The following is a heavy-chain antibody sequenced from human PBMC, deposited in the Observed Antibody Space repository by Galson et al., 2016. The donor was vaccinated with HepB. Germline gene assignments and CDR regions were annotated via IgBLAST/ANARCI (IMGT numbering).Heavy chain of an antibody. CDR2: IWYNGINK. CDR1: GFSFGSYG. CDR3: VGGPYYYGSGKYYYFDF. J-gene: IGHJ4*02. D-gene: IGHD3-10*01. Sequence: SLRLSCAASGFSFGSYGMHWVRQAPGKGLEWVAVIWYNGINKYYADSVRGRFTISRDNSKNTLYLQVSSLRAEDTAVYFCVGGPYYYGSGKYYYFDFWGQGTLVTVSS. V-gene: IGHV3-33*01.